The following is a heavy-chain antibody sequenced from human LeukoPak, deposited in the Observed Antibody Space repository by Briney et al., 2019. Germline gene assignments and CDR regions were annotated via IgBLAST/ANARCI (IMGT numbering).Heavy chain of an antibody. D-gene: IGHD3-10*01. Sequence: ASVKVSCKASGYTFTGCYMHWVRQAPGQGLEWMGWINPNSGGTNYAQKFQGRVTMTRDTSISTAYMELSRLRSDDTAVYYCASFMVRGVTNWFDPWGQGTLVTVSS. J-gene: IGHJ5*02. CDR1: GYTFTGCY. CDR2: INPNSGGT. V-gene: IGHV1-2*02. CDR3: ASFMVRGVTNWFDP.